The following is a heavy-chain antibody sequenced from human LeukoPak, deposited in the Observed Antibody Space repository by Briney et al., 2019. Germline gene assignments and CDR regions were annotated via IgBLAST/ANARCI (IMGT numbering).Heavy chain of an antibody. Sequence: ASVKVSCKASGYTFTGYYMHWVRQAPGQGLEWMGWINPNSGGTNYAQKFQGRVTMTRDTSISTAYMELSRLRSDDTAVYYCARDSAEDYYDSSGYYQSDAFDIWGQGTMVTASS. CDR2: INPNSGGT. CDR1: GYTFTGYY. CDR3: ARDSAEDYYDSSGYYQSDAFDI. D-gene: IGHD3-22*01. J-gene: IGHJ3*02. V-gene: IGHV1-2*02.